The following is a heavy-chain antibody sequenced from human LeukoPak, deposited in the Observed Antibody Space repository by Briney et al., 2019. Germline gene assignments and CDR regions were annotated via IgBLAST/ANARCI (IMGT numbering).Heavy chain of an antibody. J-gene: IGHJ4*02. CDR3: ARCRGSGSYYNSPLDY. D-gene: IGHD3-10*01. Sequence: GSLRLSFAASRFPFDDYGMSWVRPAPGKGLEWVSGINWNGGSTGYADSVKGRFTISRDNAKNSLYLQMNSLRAEDTALYYCARCRGSGSYYNSPLDYWGQGTLVTVSS. CDR1: RFPFDDYG. CDR2: INWNGGST. V-gene: IGHV3-20*03.